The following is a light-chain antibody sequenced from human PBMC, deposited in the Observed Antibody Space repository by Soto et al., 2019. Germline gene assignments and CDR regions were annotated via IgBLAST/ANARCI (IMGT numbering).Light chain of an antibody. Sequence: QSALTQPASVSGSLGQSVTISCTGTSSDVGGYNYVSWYQQHSGKVPKLMIYEVNNRPSGVSNRFSGSKSANTASLTISGLQADDEADYYCSSFTSSSTQVFGGGTKLTVL. CDR3: SSFTSSSTQV. CDR2: EVN. V-gene: IGLV2-14*01. CDR1: SSDVGGYNY. J-gene: IGLJ3*02.